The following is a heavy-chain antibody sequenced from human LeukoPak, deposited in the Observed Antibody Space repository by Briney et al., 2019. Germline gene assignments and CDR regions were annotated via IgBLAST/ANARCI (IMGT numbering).Heavy chain of an antibody. CDR2: INPNSGGT. D-gene: IGHD6-19*01. CDR3: ARDFGSGWYYNV. J-gene: IGHJ4*02. CDR1: GYTFTGYY. V-gene: IGHV1-2*02. Sequence: ASVKVSCKASGYTFTGYYMHWVRQAPGQGLGWMGWINPNSGGTNYAQKFQGRVTMTRDTSISTAYMELSRLRSDDTAVYYCARDFGSGWYYNVWGQGTLVTVSS.